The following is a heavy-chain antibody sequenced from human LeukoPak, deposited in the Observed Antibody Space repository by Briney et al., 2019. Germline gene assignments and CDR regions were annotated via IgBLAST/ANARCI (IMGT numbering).Heavy chain of an antibody. V-gene: IGHV4-59*01. D-gene: IGHD3-22*01. J-gene: IGHJ1*01. Sequence: SETLSLTCTVSGGSISSYYWSWIRQPPGKGLEWIGYIYYSGSTNYNPSLKSRVTISVDTSKNQFSLKLSSVTAADTAVYYCARVVYYDSSGYGHWGQGTLVTVSS. CDR1: GGSISSYY. CDR3: ARVVYYDSSGYGH. CDR2: IYYSGST.